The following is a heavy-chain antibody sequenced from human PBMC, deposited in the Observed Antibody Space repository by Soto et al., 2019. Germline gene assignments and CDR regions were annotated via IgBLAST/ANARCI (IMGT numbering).Heavy chain of an antibody. V-gene: IGHV3-64D*06. Sequence: GGSLRLSCSASGFTFSSYAMHWVRQAPGKGLEYVSAISSDGGSTYYADSVKGRFTVSRDNSKNTLFLQMSSLRAEDTALYYCVKVGSSRWYLGDCWGQGTLVTVSS. J-gene: IGHJ4*02. CDR2: ISSDGGST. CDR3: VKVGSSRWYLGDC. D-gene: IGHD6-13*01. CDR1: GFTFSSYA.